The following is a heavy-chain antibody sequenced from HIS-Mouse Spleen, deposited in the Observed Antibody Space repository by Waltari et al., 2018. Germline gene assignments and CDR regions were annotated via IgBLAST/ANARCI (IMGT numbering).Heavy chain of an antibody. CDR2: IYYSGST. J-gene: IGHJ2*01. V-gene: IGHV4-39*07. CDR1: GGSLSSITYY. Sequence: QLQLQESGPGLVTPSETLSLPCTVSGGSLSSITYYLGWIRQPPGKGLGWIGSIYYSGSTYYNPSLKSRVTISVDTSKNQFSLKLSSVTAADTAVYYCAREIPYSSSWYDWYFDLWGRGTLVTVSS. CDR3: AREIPYSSSWYDWYFDL. D-gene: IGHD6-13*01.